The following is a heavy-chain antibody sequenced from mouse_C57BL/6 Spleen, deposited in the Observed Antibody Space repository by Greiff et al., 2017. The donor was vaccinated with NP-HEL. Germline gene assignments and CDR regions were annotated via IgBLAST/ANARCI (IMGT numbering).Heavy chain of an antibody. CDR3: ARVDYYSNYDYAMDY. V-gene: IGHV5-16*01. CDR2: INYDGSST. CDR1: GFTFSDYY. D-gene: IGHD2-5*01. J-gene: IGHJ4*01. Sequence: EVMLVESEGGLVQPGSSMKLSCTASGFTFSDYYMAWVRQVPEKGLEWVANINYDGSSTYYLDSLKSRFIISRDNAKNILYLQMSSLKSEDTATYYCARVDYYSNYDYAMDYWGQGTSVTVSS.